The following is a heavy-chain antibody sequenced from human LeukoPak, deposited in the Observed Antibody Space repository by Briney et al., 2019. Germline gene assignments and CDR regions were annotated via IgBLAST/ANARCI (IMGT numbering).Heavy chain of an antibody. CDR2: IYHSGST. D-gene: IGHD6-19*01. J-gene: IGHJ6*03. Sequence: PSETLSLTCTVSGGSISSGGYYWSWIRQPPGKGLEWIGYIYHSGSTYYNPSLKSRVTISVDRSKNQFSLKLSSVTAADTAVYYCARDGPYSSGWYRDYYYMDVWGKGTTVTVSS. CDR3: ARDGPYSSGWYRDYYYMDV. V-gene: IGHV4-30-2*01. CDR1: GGSISSGGYY.